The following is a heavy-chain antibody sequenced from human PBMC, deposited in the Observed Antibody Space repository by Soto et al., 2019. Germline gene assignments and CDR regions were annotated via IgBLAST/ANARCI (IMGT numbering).Heavy chain of an antibody. CDR2: ISGSGGST. D-gene: IGHD3-16*02. J-gene: IGHJ5*02. CDR3: AKPLEPFMITFGGVIVT. V-gene: IGHV3-23*01. Sequence: EVQLLESGGGLVQPGGSLRLSCAASGFTFSSYAMSWVRQAPGKGLEWVSAISGSGGSTYYADSVKGRFTISRDNSKNTLYLQMNSLRAEDTAVYYCAKPLEPFMITFGGVIVTWGQGTLVTVSS. CDR1: GFTFSSYA.